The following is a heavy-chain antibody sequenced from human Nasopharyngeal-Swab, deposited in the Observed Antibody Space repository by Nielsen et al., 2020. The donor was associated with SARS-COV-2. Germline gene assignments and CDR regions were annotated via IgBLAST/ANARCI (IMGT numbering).Heavy chain of an antibody. V-gene: IGHV3-21*01. CDR2: ISSSSSYI. Sequence: GESLKISCAASGFTFSSYSMNWVRQAPGKGLEWVSSISSSSSYIYYADSVKGRFTISRDNAKNSLYPQMNSLRAEDTAVYYCARDRHSVATINEVIIDYWGQGTLVTVSS. CDR1: GFTFSSYS. D-gene: IGHD5-12*01. CDR3: ARDRHSVATINEVIIDY. J-gene: IGHJ4*02.